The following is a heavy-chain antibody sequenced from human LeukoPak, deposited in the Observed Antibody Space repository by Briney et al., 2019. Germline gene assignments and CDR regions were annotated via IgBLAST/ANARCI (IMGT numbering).Heavy chain of an antibody. Sequence: SETLSLTCTVSGGSISSYYWSWIRQPPGKGLEWIGYIYYNGSTNYNPSLKSRVTISVDTSKNQFSLKLSSVTAADTAVYYCARGGTTDAFDIWGQGTMVTVSS. J-gene: IGHJ3*02. CDR1: GGSISSYY. V-gene: IGHV4-59*01. D-gene: IGHD1-1*01. CDR3: ARGGTTDAFDI. CDR2: IYYNGST.